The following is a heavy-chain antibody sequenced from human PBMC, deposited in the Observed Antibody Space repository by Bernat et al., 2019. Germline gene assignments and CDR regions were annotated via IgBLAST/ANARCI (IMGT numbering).Heavy chain of an antibody. CDR1: GFTFSSYS. CDR2: ISSSSSYI. V-gene: IGHV3-21*01. CDR3: AGRAQGTFDY. Sequence: EVQLVESGGGLVKPGGSLRLSCAASGFTFSSYSMNWVRQAPGKGLEWVSSISSSSSYIYYADSVKGRFTISRDNAKNSLYLQMNSLRAEDTAVYYCAGRAQGTFDYWGQGTLVTVSS. D-gene: IGHD3/OR15-3a*01. J-gene: IGHJ4*02.